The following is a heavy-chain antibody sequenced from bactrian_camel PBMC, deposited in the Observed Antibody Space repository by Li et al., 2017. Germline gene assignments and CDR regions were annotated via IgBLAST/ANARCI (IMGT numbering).Heavy chain of an antibody. D-gene: IGHD1*01. CDR1: GYTSFIDC. V-gene: IGHV3S26*01. J-gene: IGHJ6*01. CDR3: AAGCKVAGTWSFESDFRY. Sequence: HVQLVESGGGSVQAGGSLRLSCAYSGYTSFIDCMGWFRQAPGEEPEGVAGIDSDGTSRYSDPVKGRFIISRDNAKNTLYLQMNSLKPDDSAMYYCAAGCKVAGTWSFESDFRYWGQGTQVTVS. CDR2: IDSDGTS.